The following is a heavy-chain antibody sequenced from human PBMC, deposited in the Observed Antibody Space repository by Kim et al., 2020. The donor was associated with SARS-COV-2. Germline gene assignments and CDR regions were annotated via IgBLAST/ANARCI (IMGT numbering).Heavy chain of an antibody. D-gene: IGHD1-7*01. J-gene: IGHJ3*02. V-gene: IGHV4-34*01. CDR3: GRQSRTGTTGGAFDI. Sequence: PSIKRRVTTTVETSKNHFSLKLSSVTAADTAVYYCGRQSRTGTTGGAFDIWGQGTMVTVSS.